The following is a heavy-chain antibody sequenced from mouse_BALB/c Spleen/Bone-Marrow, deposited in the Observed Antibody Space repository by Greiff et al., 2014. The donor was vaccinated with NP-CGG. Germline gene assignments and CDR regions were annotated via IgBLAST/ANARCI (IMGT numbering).Heavy chain of an antibody. V-gene: IGHV2-6-5*01. D-gene: IGHD4-1*01. Sequence: VKLVESGPGLVAPSQSLSITCTVSGFSLTDYGVSWIRQPPGKGLEWLGVIWGGGITYYNSPLKSRLSISKDNSKSQVFLKMYSLQTDDTAMYYCAKINWDEGDYWGQGTTLTVSS. CDR2: IWGGGIT. J-gene: IGHJ2*01. CDR1: GFSLTDYG. CDR3: AKINWDEGDY.